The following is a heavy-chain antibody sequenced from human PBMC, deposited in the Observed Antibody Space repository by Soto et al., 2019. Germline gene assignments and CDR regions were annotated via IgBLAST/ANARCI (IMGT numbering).Heavy chain of an antibody. CDR2: VTGSGSQI. D-gene: IGHD2-21*01. Sequence: GGSLRLSCAASGFTISTYGMTWVGQAPGKGLECVSGVTGSGSQIYYADSVKGRFTISKDNSKNTLYLQMSSLREEDTALYYCAKDAVYRDGLWLMDSWGQGTLVTVSS. CDR1: GFTISTYG. J-gene: IGHJ5*02. CDR3: AKDAVYRDGLWLMDS. V-gene: IGHV3-23*01.